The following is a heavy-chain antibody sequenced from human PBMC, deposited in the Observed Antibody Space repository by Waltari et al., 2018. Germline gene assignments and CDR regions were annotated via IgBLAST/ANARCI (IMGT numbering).Heavy chain of an antibody. CDR2: IKKDGSEK. Sequence: QLVESGGGLVQPGGSLRLSCAASGFTFSTFWMRWVRQAPGNGLQWVANIKKDGSEKDYVDSVKGRFTISRDNAKNSLYLQMNSLRVEDTAVYYCARSPGYCTDGICYEVYGMDVWGQGTTVTVSS. CDR1: GFTFSTFW. V-gene: IGHV3-7*04. D-gene: IGHD2-8*01. CDR3: ARSPGYCTDGICYEVYGMDV. J-gene: IGHJ6*02.